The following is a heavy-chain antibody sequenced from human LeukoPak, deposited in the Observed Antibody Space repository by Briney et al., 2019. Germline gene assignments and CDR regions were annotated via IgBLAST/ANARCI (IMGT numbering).Heavy chain of an antibody. V-gene: IGHV3-23*01. Sequence: PGGPLRLSCAASGFTFSNYAMSWVRQAPGKGLEWVSAISDNGGSTDYADSVKGRFTISRDNVKNTLYLNMNSLRGDDTAVYYCASGYYYSVMDVWGQGTTVTVSS. CDR2: ISDNGGST. CDR1: GFTFSNYA. D-gene: IGHD6-25*01. J-gene: IGHJ6*02. CDR3: ASGYYYSVMDV.